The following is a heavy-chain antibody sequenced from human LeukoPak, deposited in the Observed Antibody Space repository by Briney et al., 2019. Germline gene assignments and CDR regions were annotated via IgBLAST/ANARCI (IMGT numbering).Heavy chain of an antibody. CDR1: GGSISSSSYY. D-gene: IGHD5-12*01. V-gene: IGHV4-61*05. CDR2: INYSGYS. Sequence: PSETLSLTCTVSGGSISSSSYYWGWIRQPPEKGLEWIGYINYSGYSNYSPSLKSRVTISEDRSKNQFSLKLSSVTAADTAVYYCARISFQTGGYSGYDTYYFDYWGQGTLVTVSS. CDR3: ARISFQTGGYSGYDTYYFDY. J-gene: IGHJ4*02.